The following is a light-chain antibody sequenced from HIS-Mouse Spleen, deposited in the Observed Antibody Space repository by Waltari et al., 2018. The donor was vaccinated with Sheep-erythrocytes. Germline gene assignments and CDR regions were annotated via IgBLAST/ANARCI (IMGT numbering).Light chain of an antibody. V-gene: IGLV2-11*01. CDR1: SSDVGGSNY. CDR3: CSYAGSYNHV. CDR2: DVS. Sequence: QSALTQPRSASGSPGQSVTISCTRTSSDVGGSNYVSWYQQHPGKAPKLMIYDVSKRPSGVPDRFSGSKSGNTASLTISGLQAEDEADYYCCSYAGSYNHVFATGTKVTVL. J-gene: IGLJ1*01.